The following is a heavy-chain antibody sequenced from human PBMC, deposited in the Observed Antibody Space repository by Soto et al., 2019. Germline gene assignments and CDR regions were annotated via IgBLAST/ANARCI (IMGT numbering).Heavy chain of an antibody. CDR3: AGWIRSLNYEY. CDR2: IHHDGSNT. CDR1: GFTFSTYG. J-gene: IGHJ4*02. V-gene: IGHV3-33*03. Sequence: QVQLVESGGGVVQPGTSLRLSCAASGFTFSTYGMPWVRQAPGKGLEGVASIHHDGSNTYYADTAKGRFTVSKDNSKNTLFWQMDSLRVGDTAVYFCAGWIRSLNYEYWGPRTLLLVSS. D-gene: IGHD2-2*03.